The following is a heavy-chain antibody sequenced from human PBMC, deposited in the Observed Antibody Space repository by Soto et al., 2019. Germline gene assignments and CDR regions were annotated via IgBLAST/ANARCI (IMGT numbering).Heavy chain of an antibody. CDR1: GGSISSGGYS. CDR2: IYHSGST. D-gene: IGHD4-17*01. CDR3: ARVSGDHYYYGMDV. V-gene: IGHV4-30-2*01. Sequence: QLQLQESGSGLVKPSQTLSLTCAVSGGSISSGGYSWSWIRQPPGKGLEWIGYIYHSGSTYYNPSLKSRVTISVDRSKNQFCLKLSSVTAADTAVYYCARVSGDHYYYGMDVWGQGTTVTVSS. J-gene: IGHJ6*02.